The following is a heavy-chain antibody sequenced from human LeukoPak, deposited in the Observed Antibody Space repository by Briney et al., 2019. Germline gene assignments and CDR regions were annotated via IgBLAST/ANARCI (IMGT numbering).Heavy chain of an antibody. D-gene: IGHD1-1*01. Sequence: PSQTLSLTCTFSGAPISLYYWTWIRQPPGKGLEWIGYIYYTGNSNYNSTLKSRVTMSIDASKKQFSLNLSAVTAADTAVYYCASLHIRHLILEVWGRGTTVTVSS. V-gene: IGHV4-59*01. CDR1: GAPISLYY. CDR2: IYYTGNS. J-gene: IGHJ6*02. CDR3: ASLHIRHLILEV.